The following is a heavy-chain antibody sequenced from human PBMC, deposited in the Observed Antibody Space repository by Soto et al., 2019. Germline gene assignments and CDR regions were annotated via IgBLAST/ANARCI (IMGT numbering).Heavy chain of an antibody. D-gene: IGHD5-18*01. Sequence: QVQLQESGPGLVKPSQTLSLTCTVSGDSIFGGDYYWSLIRQPPGKCLQWVGSIYYSGSTYYNPSLKSRVAISVDTSQNQFSLKLSSVTAADTAVYFCARDVDSTILKPNDAFGIWGQGTMVTVSS. CDR1: GDSIFGGDYY. CDR3: ARDVDSTILKPNDAFGI. CDR2: IYYSGST. J-gene: IGHJ3*02. V-gene: IGHV4-30-4*01.